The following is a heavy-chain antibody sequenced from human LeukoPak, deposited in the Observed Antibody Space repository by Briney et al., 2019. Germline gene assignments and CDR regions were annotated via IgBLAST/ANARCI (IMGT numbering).Heavy chain of an antibody. V-gene: IGHV4-39*07. CDR2: IYYSGTT. D-gene: IGHD3-3*01. CDR1: GGSISSSTYY. J-gene: IGHJ4*02. CDR3: ARSEIFGVVIPLGY. Sequence: PSETLSLTCTVSGGSISSSTYYWGWIRQPPGKGLEWIGSIYYSGTTYCNPSLKSRVTMSVDTSKNQFSLKLSSVTAADTAVYYCARSEIFGVVIPLGYWGQGTLVTVSS.